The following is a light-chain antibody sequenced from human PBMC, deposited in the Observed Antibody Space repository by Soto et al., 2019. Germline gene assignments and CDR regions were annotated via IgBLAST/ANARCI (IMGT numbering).Light chain of an antibody. Sequence: QSVLTQPPSASGTPGQRVTISCSGRFSNIGSNYVYWYQQLPGTAPKLLIFTNDQRTSGVHGRFSGSQSGTSASLAISGLRSEDEADYYCAVWDDSLRGWVFGGGTKVTVL. CDR3: AVWDDSLRGWV. J-gene: IGLJ3*02. CDR2: TND. CDR1: FSNIGSNY. V-gene: IGLV1-47*02.